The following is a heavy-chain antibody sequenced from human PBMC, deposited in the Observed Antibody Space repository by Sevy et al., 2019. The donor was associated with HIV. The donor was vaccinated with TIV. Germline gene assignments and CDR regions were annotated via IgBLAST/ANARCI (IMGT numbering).Heavy chain of an antibody. CDR3: AKDARGILGVHYFDW. Sequence: GGSLRLSCAASGFTFSSYAMSWVRQAPGKGLEWVSAISGSGGSTYYAHSVKGRFTISRDNSKNTLYLQMNSLRAEDTAVYYCAKDARGILGVHYFDWWGQGTLVTVSS. J-gene: IGHJ4*02. CDR1: GFTFSSYA. D-gene: IGHD3-16*01. CDR2: ISGSGGST. V-gene: IGHV3-23*01.